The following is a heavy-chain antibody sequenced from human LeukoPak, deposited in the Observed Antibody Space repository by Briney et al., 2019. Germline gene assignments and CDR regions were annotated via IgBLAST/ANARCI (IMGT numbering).Heavy chain of an antibody. CDR2: ISAYNGNT. CDR1: GYTFTSYG. CDR3: ARYSSGCPSPHFCYEFNY. V-gene: IGHV1-18*01. Sequence: GASVKVSCKASGYTFTSYGISWVRQAPGQGLEWMGWISAYNGNTNYSQKLQGRVTMTTDTSTRTAYMELRSLRSDDTAVYYCARYSSGCPSPHFCYEFNYGGQGTLFTVS. D-gene: IGHD6-19*01. J-gene: IGHJ4*02.